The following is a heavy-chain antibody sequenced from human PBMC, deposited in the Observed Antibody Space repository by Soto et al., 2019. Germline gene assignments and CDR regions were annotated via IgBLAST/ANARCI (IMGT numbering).Heavy chain of an antibody. CDR3: ARDIQLWLPEGNYYYYGMDV. Sequence: GGSLRLSCAASGFTFSSYWMSWVRQAPGKGLEWVANIKQDGSEKYYVDSVKGRFTISRDNAKNSLYLKMNSLRAEDTAVYYCARDIQLWLPEGNYYYYGMDVWGQGTTVTVSS. CDR2: IKQDGSEK. V-gene: IGHV3-7*01. CDR1: GFTFSSYW. D-gene: IGHD5-18*01. J-gene: IGHJ6*02.